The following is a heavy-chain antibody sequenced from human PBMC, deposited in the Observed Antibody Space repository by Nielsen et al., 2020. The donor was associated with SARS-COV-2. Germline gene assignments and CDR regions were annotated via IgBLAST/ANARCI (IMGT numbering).Heavy chain of an antibody. CDR3: AREGRDDSGTERRGMDV. CDR1: GYTFTTYW. D-gene: IGHD3-10*01. V-gene: IGHV5-51*01. Sequence: GGSLRLSCKTSGYTFTTYWIGWVRQMPGKGLEWMGIIYPGDSDTRYSPSFQGQVTISADESTSTTYLQWRSLKASDTAIYYCAREGRDDSGTERRGMDVWGRGTTVTVSS. CDR2: IYPGDSDT. J-gene: IGHJ6*02.